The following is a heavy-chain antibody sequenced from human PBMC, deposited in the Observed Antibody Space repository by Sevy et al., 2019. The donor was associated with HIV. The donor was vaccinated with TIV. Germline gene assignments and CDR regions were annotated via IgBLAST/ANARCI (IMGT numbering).Heavy chain of an antibody. D-gene: IGHD6-6*01. V-gene: IGHV3-30-3*01. Sequence: GGSLRLTCAASGFTFSSYAKHWVRQAPGKGLEWVAVISFDGSNKYYADSVKGRFTISRGNSKNTLYLQMNSLRAEDTAVYYYASEIIEARGALDIWSQGTIVTVSS. CDR2: ISFDGSNK. J-gene: IGHJ3*02. CDR3: ASEIIEARGALDI. CDR1: GFTFSSYA.